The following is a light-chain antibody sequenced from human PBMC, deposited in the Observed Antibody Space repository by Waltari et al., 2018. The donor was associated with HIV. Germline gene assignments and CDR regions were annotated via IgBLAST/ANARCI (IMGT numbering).Light chain of an antibody. CDR3: QVWDGDSNHVV. V-gene: IGLV3-21*04. Sequence: SYMLTQPPSVSVAPGETARITCEGDNIGSRSVQWYQQKAGQAPVLVIYYDIDRPSGIPERFSGSNSDNTATLNIGRVEAGDEADYYCQVWDGDSNHVVFGGGTKLTVL. CDR1: NIGSRS. CDR2: YDI. J-gene: IGLJ2*01.